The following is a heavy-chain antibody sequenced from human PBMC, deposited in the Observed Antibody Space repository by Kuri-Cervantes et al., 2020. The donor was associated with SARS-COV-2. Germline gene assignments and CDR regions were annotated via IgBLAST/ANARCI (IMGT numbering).Heavy chain of an antibody. CDR2: IKQDGSEK. CDR1: GFTFSSYW. D-gene: IGHD4-11*01. J-gene: IGHJ4*02. Sequence: GESLKISCAASGFTFSSYWMSWVRQAPGKGLEWVANIKQDGSEKYYVDSVKGRFTIPRDNSKNTLYLQMNSLRAEDTAVYYCAKGGTVTIFDYWGQGTLVTVSS. V-gene: IGHV3-7*03. CDR3: AKGGTVTIFDY.